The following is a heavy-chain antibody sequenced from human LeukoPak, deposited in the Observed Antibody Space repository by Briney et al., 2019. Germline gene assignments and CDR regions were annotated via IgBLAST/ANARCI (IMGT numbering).Heavy chain of an antibody. D-gene: IGHD2-8*01. V-gene: IGHV3-21*01. CDR3: AISMRHYYYYYGMDV. CDR2: ISSSSSYI. J-gene: IGHJ6*02. CDR1: GFTFSSYS. Sequence: GGSLRLSCAASGFTFSSYSMNWVRQAPGKGLEWVSSISSSSSYIYYADSVKGRFTISRDNAKNSLYLQMNSLRAEDTAAYYCAISMRHYYYYYGMDVWGQGTTVTVSS.